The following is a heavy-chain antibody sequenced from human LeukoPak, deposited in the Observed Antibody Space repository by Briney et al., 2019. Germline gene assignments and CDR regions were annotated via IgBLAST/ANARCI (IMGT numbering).Heavy chain of an antibody. CDR3: ATGDGSGTPYDY. Sequence: GGSLRLSCAASGFTVSNNYMSWVRQAPGKGLEWVSVIFRSGTTYYADSVKGRFTISRDNSKHTLYLPTNSLRVEDAAVFYCATGDGSGTPYDYWGQGTLVTVSS. CDR2: IFRSGTT. V-gene: IGHV3-66*01. D-gene: IGHD3-10*01. J-gene: IGHJ4*02. CDR1: GFTVSNNY.